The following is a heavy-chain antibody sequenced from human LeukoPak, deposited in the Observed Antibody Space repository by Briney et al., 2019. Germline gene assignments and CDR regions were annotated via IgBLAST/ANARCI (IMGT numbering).Heavy chain of an antibody. J-gene: IGHJ4*02. CDR3: AREGAALDY. CDR1: GFTFSSHR. D-gene: IGHD6-6*01. Sequence: SGGSLRLSCAASGFTFSSHRMYWVRQAPGKGLVWVSRISSDGSSIAYTDSVRGRFTISRDNAKNTLYLQMNSLRVDDTAVYYCAREGAALDYWGQGTLVSVSS. V-gene: IGHV3-74*01. CDR2: ISSDGSSI.